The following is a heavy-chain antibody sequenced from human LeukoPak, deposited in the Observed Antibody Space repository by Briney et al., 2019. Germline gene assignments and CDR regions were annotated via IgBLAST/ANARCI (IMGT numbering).Heavy chain of an antibody. J-gene: IGHJ4*02. V-gene: IGHV4-30-4*08. CDR1: GGSISSGDYY. Sequence: SETLSHTCTVSGGSISSGDYYWSWIRQPPGKGLQWIGYIYYSGSTYYNPSLKSRVTISVDTSKNQFSLKLSSVTAADTAVYYCARIVGATIDYWGQGTLVTVSS. CDR2: IYYSGST. CDR3: ARIVGATIDY. D-gene: IGHD1-26*01.